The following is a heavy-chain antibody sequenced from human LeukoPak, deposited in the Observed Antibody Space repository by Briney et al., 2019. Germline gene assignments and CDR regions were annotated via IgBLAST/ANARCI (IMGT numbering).Heavy chain of an antibody. CDR2: INPNTGDT. V-gene: IGHV1-2*02. Sequence: GASVKLSCKASGYTFTGYYMHWGRQAPGQGLDWMGWINPNTGDTNIAQNFQGRGTMTRDTSTTTAYMELRRLTLDATAVYYCARITGTTGHWGQGTPVTVSS. D-gene: IGHD1/OR15-1a*01. J-gene: IGHJ4*02. CDR3: ARITGTTGH. CDR1: GYTFTGYY.